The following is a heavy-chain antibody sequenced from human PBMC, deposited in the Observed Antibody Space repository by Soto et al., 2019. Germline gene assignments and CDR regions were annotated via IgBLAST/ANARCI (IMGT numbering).Heavy chain of an antibody. V-gene: IGHV4-4*02. CDR3: ARVGKAARTTFFDY. J-gene: IGHJ4*02. D-gene: IGHD6-6*01. Sequence: SETLSLTCAVSSGSISSSNWWSWVRQPPGKGLEWIGEIYHSGSTNYNPSLKSRVTISVDKSKNQFSLKLSSVTAADTAVYYCARVGKAARTTFFDYWGQGTLVTVSS. CDR1: SGSISSSNW. CDR2: IYHSGST.